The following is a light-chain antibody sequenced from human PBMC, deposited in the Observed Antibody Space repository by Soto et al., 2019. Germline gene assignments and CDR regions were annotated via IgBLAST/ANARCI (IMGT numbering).Light chain of an antibody. CDR2: AAS. CDR1: QSISNY. CDR3: QQSYSTPYT. Sequence: DIQMTQSPSSLSASVGDRVTITCRASQSISNYLNWYQQKPGKAPKLLIYAASSLQSGVPSRFSGSGSGTDFTLTISSLQPDDFATYYCQQSYSTPYTFGQGTKLEIQ. J-gene: IGKJ2*01. V-gene: IGKV1-39*01.